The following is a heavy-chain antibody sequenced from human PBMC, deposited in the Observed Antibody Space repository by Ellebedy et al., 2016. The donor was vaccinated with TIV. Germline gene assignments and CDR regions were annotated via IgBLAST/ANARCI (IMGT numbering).Heavy chain of an antibody. CDR3: ARGGGGDYDSSGYCDY. J-gene: IGHJ4*02. V-gene: IGHV1-18*01. CDR2: ISAYNGNT. D-gene: IGHD3-22*01. Sequence: AASVKVSCKASGYTFTSYGISWVRQAPGQGLEWMGWISAYNGNTNYAQKLQGSVTMTTDTSTSTAYMELRSLRSDDTAVYYCARGGGGDYDSSGYCDYWGQGTLVTVSS. CDR1: GYTFTSYG.